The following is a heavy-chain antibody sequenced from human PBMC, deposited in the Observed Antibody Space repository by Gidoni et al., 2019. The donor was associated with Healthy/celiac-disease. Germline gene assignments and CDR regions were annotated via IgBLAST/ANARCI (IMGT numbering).Heavy chain of an antibody. Sequence: PASGFTFSSYAMHWVRQAPGKGLEWVAVISYDGSNKYYADSVKGRFTISRDNSKNTLYLQMNSLRAEDTAVYYCARPSPVTMVQGVPSGSFDYWGQGTLVTVSS. J-gene: IGHJ4*02. CDR1: GFTFSSYA. CDR3: ARPSPVTMVQGVPSGSFDY. V-gene: IGHV3-30-3*01. CDR2: ISYDGSNK. D-gene: IGHD3-10*01.